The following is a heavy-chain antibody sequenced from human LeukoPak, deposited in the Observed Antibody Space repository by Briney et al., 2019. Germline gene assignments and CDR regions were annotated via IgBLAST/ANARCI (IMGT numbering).Heavy chain of an antibody. V-gene: IGHV3-30*02. J-gene: IGHJ3*02. CDR2: IRYDGSDK. CDR3: ARDSDMTTVTTDAFDI. CDR1: GFTFSSYG. Sequence: GGSLRLSCAASGFTFSSYGMHWVRQAPGKGLEWVAFIRYDGSDKYYADSVKGRFTISRDNAKDSLYLQMNSLRVDDTAVYYCARDSDMTTVTTDAFDIWGQGTMVTVSS. D-gene: IGHD4-17*01.